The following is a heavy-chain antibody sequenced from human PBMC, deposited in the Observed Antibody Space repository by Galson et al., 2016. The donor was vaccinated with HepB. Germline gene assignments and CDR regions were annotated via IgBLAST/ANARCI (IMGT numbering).Heavy chain of an antibody. CDR3: ARARQTCTGDCYYNWFDP. D-gene: IGHD2-21*02. J-gene: IGHJ5*02. V-gene: IGHV3-23*01. CDR2: ISANVGST. Sequence: SLRLSCAASGFDVSSYSMYWVRQAPGKGLEWVSVISANVGSTNYADSVEGRFTISRDSSNNTLSLQMNSLRVEDTAIYYCARARQTCTGDCYYNWFDPWGQGTLV. CDR1: GFDVSSYS.